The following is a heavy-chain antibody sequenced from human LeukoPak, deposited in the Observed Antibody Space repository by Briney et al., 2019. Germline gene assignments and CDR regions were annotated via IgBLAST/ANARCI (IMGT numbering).Heavy chain of an antibody. CDR2: ISGSGSHT. Sequence: GGSLTLPCAASGFSFSGYAMIWVRQAPGKGLEWVSSISGSGSHTYHADSVKGRFTISRDNSKNTLYLQMNSLRAEDTAVYYCAKDISGYYRPFDYWGQGTLVTVSS. V-gene: IGHV3-23*01. D-gene: IGHD3-22*01. J-gene: IGHJ4*02. CDR3: AKDISGYYRPFDY. CDR1: GFSFSGYA.